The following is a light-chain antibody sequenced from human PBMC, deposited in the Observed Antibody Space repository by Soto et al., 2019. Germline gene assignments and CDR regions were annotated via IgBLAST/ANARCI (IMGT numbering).Light chain of an antibody. Sequence: DITLTQSPGSLSLSPGDRATLSCRASQRLKSDYFAWYQQRRGQAPRLLIYGTSIRASGIPDRFSGSGSGKDCTLNISRLEPEDFAVYYCQQYSSAPAWTFAQGTKV. J-gene: IGKJ1*01. V-gene: IGKV3-20*01. CDR1: QRLKSDY. CDR2: GTS. CDR3: QQYSSAPAWT.